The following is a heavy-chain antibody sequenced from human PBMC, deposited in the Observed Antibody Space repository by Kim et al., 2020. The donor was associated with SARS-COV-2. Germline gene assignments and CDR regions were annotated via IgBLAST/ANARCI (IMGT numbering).Heavy chain of an antibody. J-gene: IGHJ6*02. D-gene: IGHD6-13*01. CDR1: GYSFTSYW. CDR3: ARESLAGTSSYYYYGMDV. CDR2: IDPSDSYT. Sequence: GESLKISCKGSGYSFTSYWISWVRQMPGKGLEWMGRIDPSDSYTNYSPSFQGHVTISADKSISTAYLQWSSLKASDTAMYYCARESLAGTSSYYYYGMDVWGQGTTVTVSS. V-gene: IGHV5-10-1*01.